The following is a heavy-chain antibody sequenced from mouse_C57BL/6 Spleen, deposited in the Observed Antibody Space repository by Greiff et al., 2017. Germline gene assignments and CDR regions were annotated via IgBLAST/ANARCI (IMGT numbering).Heavy chain of an antibody. D-gene: IGHD2-5*01. CDR2: IDPENGDT. CDR1: GFNIKDDY. V-gene: IGHV14-4*01. Sequence: EVQLQQSGAELVRPGASVKLSCTASGFNIKDDYMHWVKQRPEQGLEWIGWIDPENGDTEYASKFQGKATITADTSSNTAYLQLSSLTSEDTAVYYCTRGSNQFAYWGQGTLVTVSA. J-gene: IGHJ3*01. CDR3: TRGSNQFAY.